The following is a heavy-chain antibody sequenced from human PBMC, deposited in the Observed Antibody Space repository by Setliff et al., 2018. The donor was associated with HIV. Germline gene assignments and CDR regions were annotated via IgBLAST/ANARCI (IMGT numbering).Heavy chain of an antibody. CDR2: IYNTGSS. J-gene: IGHJ4*02. V-gene: IGHV4-59*11. D-gene: IGHD3-10*01. CDR3: ARFALGSRMDYFDY. Sequence: SETLSLTCTVYGGSISSHYWSWIRQPPGKGLEWIAYIYNTGSSNYKPSLKVRVTISIYTSKIQFSLKLISVTAADTAVYYGARFALGSRMDYFDYWGQGSLVAVSS. CDR1: GGSISSHY.